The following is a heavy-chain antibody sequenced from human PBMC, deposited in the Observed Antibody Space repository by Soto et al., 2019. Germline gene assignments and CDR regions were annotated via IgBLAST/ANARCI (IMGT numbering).Heavy chain of an antibody. J-gene: IGHJ4*02. CDR2: IWFDGRNK. V-gene: IGHV3-33*01. CDR1: GFTFSGYA. Sequence: QVQLVESGGGVVQPGRSLGLSCAASGFTFSGYAMHWVRQAPGKGLEWVAIIWFDGRNKYCADSVKGRFTISRDNSKSTLYLQMNSLRGEDTAVYYCARDRGSGRGPFDYWGQGILVTVSS. CDR3: ARDRGSGRGPFDY. D-gene: IGHD3-10*01.